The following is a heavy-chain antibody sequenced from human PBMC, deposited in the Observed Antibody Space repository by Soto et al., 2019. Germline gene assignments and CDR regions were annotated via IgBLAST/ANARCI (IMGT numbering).Heavy chain of an antibody. CDR3: ARGGYYDSSGYYYAGWFDP. V-gene: IGHV1-18*01. J-gene: IGHJ5*02. CDR1: GYTFTSYG. Sequence: ASVKVSCKASGYTFTSYGISWVRQAPGQGLEWMGWISAYNGNTNYAQKLQGRVTMTTDTSTSTAYMELRSLRSDDTAVYYCARGGYYDSSGYYYAGWFDPWSQGTLVTVSS. D-gene: IGHD3-22*01. CDR2: ISAYNGNT.